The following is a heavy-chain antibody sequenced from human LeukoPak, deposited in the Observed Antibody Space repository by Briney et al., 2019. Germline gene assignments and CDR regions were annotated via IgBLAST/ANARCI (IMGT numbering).Heavy chain of an antibody. CDR1: GFTLNSHW. Sequence: GGSLRLSCAASGFTLNSHWMSWVSQAPGKGLEWVANIKQDGRDTYYVDSVKGRFTISRGNAKNSLNLQMNSLRAEDTAMYYCATSAGYWGQGTLVTVSS. V-gene: IGHV3-7*03. CDR2: IKQDGRDT. J-gene: IGHJ4*02. CDR3: ATSAGY.